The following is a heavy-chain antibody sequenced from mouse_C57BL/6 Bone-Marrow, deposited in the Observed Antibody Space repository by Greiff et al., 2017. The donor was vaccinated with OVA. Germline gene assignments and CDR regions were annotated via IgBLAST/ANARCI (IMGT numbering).Heavy chain of an antibody. CDR1: GYAFSSSW. V-gene: IGHV1-82*01. J-gene: IGHJ4*01. D-gene: IGHD1-1*01. Sequence: VQLQQSGPELVKPGASVKISCKASGYAFSSSWMNWVKQRPGKGLEWIGRIYPGDGDTNYNGKFKGKATLTADKSSSTAYMQLSSLTSEDSAVYFCAYYYGDAMDYWGQGTSVTVSS. CDR2: IYPGDGDT. CDR3: AYYYGDAMDY.